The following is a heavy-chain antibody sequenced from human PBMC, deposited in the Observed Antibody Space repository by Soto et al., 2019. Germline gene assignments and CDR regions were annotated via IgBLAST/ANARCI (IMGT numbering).Heavy chain of an antibody. CDR1: GGTFSSYA. D-gene: IGHD2-8*01. Sequence: GASVKVSCKASGGTFSSYAISWVRQAPGQGLEWMGGIIPIFGTANYAQKFQGRVTITADESTSTAYMELSSLRSEDTAVYYCGVSYYYYYGMDVWGQGTTVTVSS. J-gene: IGHJ6*02. CDR3: GVSYYYYYGMDV. CDR2: IIPIFGTA. V-gene: IGHV1-69*13.